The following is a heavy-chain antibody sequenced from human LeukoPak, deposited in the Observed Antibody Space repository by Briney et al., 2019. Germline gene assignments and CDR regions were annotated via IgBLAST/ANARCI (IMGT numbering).Heavy chain of an antibody. CDR2: INHSGST. J-gene: IGHJ4*02. V-gene: IGHV4-34*01. Sequence: PSETLSLTCAVYGGSFSGYYWSWIRQPPGKGLEWIGEINHSGSTNYNPSLKSRVTISVDTSKNQFSLKLSSVTAADTAVYYCARGTVLLDSPYYFDYWGQGTLVTVSS. CDR3: ARGTVLLDSPYYFDY. D-gene: IGHD3-22*01. CDR1: GGSFSGYY.